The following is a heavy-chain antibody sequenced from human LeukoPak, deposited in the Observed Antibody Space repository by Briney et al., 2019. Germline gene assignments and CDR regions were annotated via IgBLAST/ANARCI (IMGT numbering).Heavy chain of an antibody. CDR2: IIPIFGTA. J-gene: IGHJ6*03. V-gene: IGHV1-69*05. CDR3: ARVSVWEPYRSTPDPDYYMDV. D-gene: IGHD1-26*01. Sequence: SVKVSCKASGGTFSSYAISWVRQAPGQGLEWMGGIIPIFGTANYAQKFQGRVTITTDESTSTAYMELSSLRSEDTAVYYCARVSVWEPYRSTPDPDYYMDVWGKGTTVAVSS. CDR1: GGTFSSYA.